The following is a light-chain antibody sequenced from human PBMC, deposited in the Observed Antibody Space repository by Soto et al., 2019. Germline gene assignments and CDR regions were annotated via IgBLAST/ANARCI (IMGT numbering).Light chain of an antibody. J-gene: IGKJ4*01. Sequence: EIVMTQSPATLSVSPGERATLSCRASQSLSNNLAWYQQKVGLAPRLLVYHASTRATGIPARFSGGGSGTDFTLTINGLQSEDFAVYYCQQYNRWPLTFGGGTKVEIK. V-gene: IGKV3-15*01. CDR3: QQYNRWPLT. CDR1: QSLSNN. CDR2: HAS.